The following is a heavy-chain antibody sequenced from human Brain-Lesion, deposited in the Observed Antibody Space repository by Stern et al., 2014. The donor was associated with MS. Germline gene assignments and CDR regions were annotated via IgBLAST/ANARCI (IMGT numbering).Heavy chain of an antibody. CDR2: IFNSGST. J-gene: IGHJ6*02. Sequence: QVQLQESGPGLVKPSQTLSLSCTVSGGSISSGGYYWSWIRQPAGKGLEWIGRIFNSGSTSYNPSLKSRVTLSIETSTNQFSLKLNSMTAADTAVYYCARGRVVPGFQYYATDVWGQGTTVIVSS. CDR1: GGSISSGGYY. CDR3: ARGRVVPGFQYYATDV. D-gene: IGHD2-2*01. V-gene: IGHV4-61*02.